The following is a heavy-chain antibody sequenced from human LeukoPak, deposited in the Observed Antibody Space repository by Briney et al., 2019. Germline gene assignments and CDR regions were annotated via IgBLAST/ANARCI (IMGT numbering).Heavy chain of an antibody. CDR2: IKQDGSEK. Sequence: GGSLRLSCAASGFTFSSYWMSWVRQAPGKGLEWVANIKQDGSEKYYVDSVKGRFTISRDNAKNSLYLRMNSLRAEDTAVYYCARDKVDDYYDSSGLFDYWGQGTLVTVSS. CDR1: GFTFSSYW. J-gene: IGHJ4*02. CDR3: ARDKVDDYYDSSGLFDY. D-gene: IGHD3-22*01. V-gene: IGHV3-7*01.